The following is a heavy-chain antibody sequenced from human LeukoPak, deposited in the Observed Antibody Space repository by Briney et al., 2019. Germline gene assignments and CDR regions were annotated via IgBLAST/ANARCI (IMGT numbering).Heavy chain of an antibody. Sequence: ASVKVSCKVFGYTFTEIVMHWVRQPPGKGLEWMGGFDPEDGETIYAQKFQGRVTMTEDTSTDTAYMELSSLRSEDTAVYYCATYSILGGSFDYWGQGTLVTVSS. CDR1: GYTFTEIV. D-gene: IGHD1-26*01. J-gene: IGHJ4*02. V-gene: IGHV1-24*01. CDR3: ATYSILGGSFDY. CDR2: FDPEDGET.